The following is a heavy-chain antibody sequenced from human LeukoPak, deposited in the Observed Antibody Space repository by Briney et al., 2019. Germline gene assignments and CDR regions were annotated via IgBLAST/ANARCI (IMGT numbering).Heavy chain of an antibody. J-gene: IGHJ4*02. CDR2: INKDGGEK. D-gene: IGHD1-26*01. CDR1: GFTFSSYG. V-gene: IGHV3-7*03. Sequence: QPGRSLRLSCAASGFTFSSYGMHWVRQAPGKGLEWVANINKDGGEKYYVDSVKGRFTISRDNAKNSLYLQMNSLRADDTAVYYCVKDSPPRYSGSPPAYWGQGTLVTVSS. CDR3: VKDSPPRYSGSPPAY.